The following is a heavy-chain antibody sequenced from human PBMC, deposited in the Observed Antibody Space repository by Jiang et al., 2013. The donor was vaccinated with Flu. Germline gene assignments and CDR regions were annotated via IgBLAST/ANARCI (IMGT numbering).Heavy chain of an antibody. D-gene: IGHD3-10*01. CDR2: INWNGGST. V-gene: IGHV3-20*03. CDR3: AATLWFGELLSPGFDY. J-gene: IGHJ4*02. Sequence: PGKGLEWVSGINWNGGSTGYADSVKGRFTISRDNAKNSLYLQMNSLRAEDTALYYCAATLWFGELLSPGFDYWGQGTLVSVSS.